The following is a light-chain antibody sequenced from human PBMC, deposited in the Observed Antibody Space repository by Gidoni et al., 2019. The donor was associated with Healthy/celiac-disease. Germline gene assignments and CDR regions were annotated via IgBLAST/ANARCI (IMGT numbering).Light chain of an antibody. Sequence: EFVLTQSPATLSLSPGERATRSCRASQSVSSYLAWYQQKPGQAPRLLIYDASNRATGIPARFSGSGSGTDFTLTISSLEPEDFAVYYCQQRSNWPMYTFGQGTKLEIK. CDR1: QSVSSY. J-gene: IGKJ2*01. V-gene: IGKV3-11*01. CDR2: DAS. CDR3: QQRSNWPMYT.